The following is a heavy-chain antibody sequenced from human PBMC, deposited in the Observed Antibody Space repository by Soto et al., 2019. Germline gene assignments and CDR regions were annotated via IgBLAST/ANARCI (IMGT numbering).Heavy chain of an antibody. CDR3: ARQSSYDSEHYHYWFDP. V-gene: IGHV4-61*01. D-gene: IGHD3-22*01. Sequence: QVQLQESGPGLVKPSETLSLTCTVSGGSVSSATDYWTWIRQPPGKGLEWIGYTDYNGNSDRNPSFMSRVTIYIDRSKNQSSLTLRSATAAYTAVYSCARQSSYDSEHYHYWFDPWGRGILVTVSS. CDR1: GGSVSSATDY. CDR2: TDYNGNS. J-gene: IGHJ5*02.